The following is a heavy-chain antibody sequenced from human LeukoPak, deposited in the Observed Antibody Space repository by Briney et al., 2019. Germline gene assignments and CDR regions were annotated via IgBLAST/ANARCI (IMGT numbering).Heavy chain of an antibody. V-gene: IGHV4-34*01. D-gene: IGHD6-19*01. J-gene: IGHJ4*02. CDR3: ARETVLAGFASGLGFNY. CDR1: GESLNGHY. CDR2: GSERGGT. Sequence: DPSETLSLTCAVYGESLNGHYWSWIRQSPGKGLEWIGEGSERGGTKFNPSLKSRVTISADTSKNQFSLKLSSVTAADTATYYCARETVLAGFASGLGFNYWGQGILVIVSS.